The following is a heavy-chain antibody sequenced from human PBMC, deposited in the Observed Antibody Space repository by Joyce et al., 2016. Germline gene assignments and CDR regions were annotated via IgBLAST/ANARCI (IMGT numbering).Heavy chain of an antibody. V-gene: IGHV4-4*02. CDR2: ISHDGST. CDR1: GGSITTNNW. CDR3: ARGCTGGSCYDF. D-gene: IGHD2-8*02. J-gene: IGHJ4*02. Sequence: QVQLQESGPRLVRPSGTLSLTCSVSGGSITTNNWWSWIRQSPGKSPEWIGDISHDGSTYYMPSLKSRVTISVDKFQNQFSLNMDSLTGADTAIYYCARGCTGGSCYDFWGQGTLVVVSS.